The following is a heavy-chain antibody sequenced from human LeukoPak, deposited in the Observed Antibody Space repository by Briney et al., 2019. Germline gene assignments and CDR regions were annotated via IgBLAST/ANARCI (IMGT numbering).Heavy chain of an antibody. CDR2: ISAYNGNT. J-gene: IGHJ4*02. V-gene: IGHV1-18*01. CDR1: GYTFTNYG. Sequence: ASVKVSCKASGYTFTNYGISWVRQAPGQGLEWMGWISAYNGNTDYAQNLQGRVTMTTDTLTSTAYMELRSLRSDDTAVYYCATVDYVGYWGQGTLVTVSS. CDR3: ATVDYVGY.